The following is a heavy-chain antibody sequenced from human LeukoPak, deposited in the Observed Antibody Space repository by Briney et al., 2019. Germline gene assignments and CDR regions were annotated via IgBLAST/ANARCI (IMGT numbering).Heavy chain of an antibody. CDR1: GFTFSSYA. J-gene: IGHJ4*02. V-gene: IGHV3-23*01. CDR2: ISGSGGST. CDR3: AKDAYYYDSSGSTY. D-gene: IGHD3-22*01. Sequence: GGSLRLSCAASGFTFSSYAMSWVRQGPGKGLEWVSAISGSGGSTYYADSAKGRFTISRDNSKNTLYLQMNSLRAEDTAVYYCAKDAYYYDSSGSTYWGQGTLVTVSS.